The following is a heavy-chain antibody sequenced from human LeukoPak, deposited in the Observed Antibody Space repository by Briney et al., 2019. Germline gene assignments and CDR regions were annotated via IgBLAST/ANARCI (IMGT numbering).Heavy chain of an antibody. CDR1: GYTFTSYG. V-gene: IGHV1-2*02. Sequence: GASVTVSCKASGYTFTSYGISWVRQAPGQGLEWMGWINPNSGGTNYAQKFQGRVPMTRDTSIRTAYMELSRLRSDDTAVYYCARLARYGSKGTAWFDPWGQGTLVTVSS. D-gene: IGHD3-10*01. CDR3: ARLARYGSKGTAWFDP. J-gene: IGHJ5*02. CDR2: INPNSGGT.